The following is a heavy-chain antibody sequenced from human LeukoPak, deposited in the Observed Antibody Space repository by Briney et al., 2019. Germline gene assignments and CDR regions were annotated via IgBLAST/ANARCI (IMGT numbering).Heavy chain of an antibody. Sequence: RSSETLSLTCTVSGGSISNYYWSWIRQPPGKGLEYIGCIYNSGSTNYNPSLKSRVTISVDTSKNQLSLELTSVTAADTAVYYCAGTRIWPAFAIWGQGAMVTVSS. CDR2: IYNSGST. J-gene: IGHJ3*02. D-gene: IGHD1-1*01. CDR3: AGTRIWPAFAI. V-gene: IGHV4-59*01. CDR1: GGSISNYY.